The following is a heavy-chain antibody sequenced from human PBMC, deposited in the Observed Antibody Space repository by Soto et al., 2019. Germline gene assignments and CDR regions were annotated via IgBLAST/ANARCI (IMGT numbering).Heavy chain of an antibody. Sequence: GGSLRLSCAASGFTFSSYAMSWVRQAPGKGLEWVSAISGSGGSTYYADSVKGRFTISRDNSKNTLYLPMNSLRAEDTAVYYCADGGLGYCSGGSCYYFDYWGQGTLVTVSS. CDR1: GFTFSSYA. CDR2: ISGSGGST. D-gene: IGHD2-15*01. CDR3: ADGGLGYCSGGSCYYFDY. J-gene: IGHJ4*02. V-gene: IGHV3-23*01.